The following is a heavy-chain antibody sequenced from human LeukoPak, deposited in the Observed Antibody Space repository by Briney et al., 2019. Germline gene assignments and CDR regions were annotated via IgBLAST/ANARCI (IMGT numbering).Heavy chain of an antibody. J-gene: IGHJ6*02. Sequence: EASVTVSCKASGGTFSSYAISWVRQAPGQGLEWMGGIIPIFGTANYAQKFQGRVTITADESTSTAYMELSSLRSEDTAVYYCARAVSGYDFGFYYGMDVWGQGTTVTVSS. CDR1: GGTFSSYA. V-gene: IGHV1-69*13. CDR3: ARAVSGYDFGFYYGMDV. D-gene: IGHD5-12*01. CDR2: IIPIFGTA.